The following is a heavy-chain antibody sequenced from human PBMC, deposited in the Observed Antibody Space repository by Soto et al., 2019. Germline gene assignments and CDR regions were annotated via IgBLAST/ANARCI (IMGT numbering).Heavy chain of an antibody. CDR1: GYIFTAYY. CDR2: INPNSGGT. V-gene: IGHV1-2*02. CDR3: ARYPPPSPLDP. Sequence: GASVKVSCKASGYIFTAYYIHWVRQAPGRGLEWMGWINPNSGGTNYAQKFQGRVTMTRDTSISTVYMELSSLRSDDTAVYYCARYPPPSPLDPWGQGTLVTVSS. J-gene: IGHJ5*02.